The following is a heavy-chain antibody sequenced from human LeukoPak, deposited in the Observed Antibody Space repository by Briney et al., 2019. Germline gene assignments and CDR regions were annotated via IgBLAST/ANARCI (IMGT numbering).Heavy chain of an antibody. CDR3: ARVYSTNYYGSGDRPFLFDY. J-gene: IGHJ4*02. CDR2: ISTYYGNT. V-gene: IGHV1-18*01. Sequence: ASVKVSCMASGYTFTSYGFSWVRQAPGQGLEWMGWISTYYGNTNYEQKLQDRVTMTTDTSTSTAYMELTSLRSDDTAVYYCARVYSTNYYGSGDRPFLFDYWGQGTVVTVSS. CDR1: GYTFTSYG. D-gene: IGHD3-10*01.